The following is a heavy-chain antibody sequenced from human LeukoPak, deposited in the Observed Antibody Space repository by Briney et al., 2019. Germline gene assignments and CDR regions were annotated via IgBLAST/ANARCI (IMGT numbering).Heavy chain of an antibody. Sequence: PSETLSLTCTVSDGSVSSGSYYWSWIRQPPGKGLEWIGYIYYSASTNYNPSLKSRVTISIDTSKNQFSLKLSSVTAADTAVYYCAVTSYFDWSLPSFDYWGQGTLVTVSS. CDR1: DGSVSSGSYY. J-gene: IGHJ4*02. V-gene: IGHV4-61*01. CDR2: IYYSAST. CDR3: AVTSYFDWSLPSFDY. D-gene: IGHD3-9*01.